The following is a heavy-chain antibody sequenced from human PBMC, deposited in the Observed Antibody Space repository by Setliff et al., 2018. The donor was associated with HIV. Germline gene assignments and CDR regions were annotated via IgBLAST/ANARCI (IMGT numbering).Heavy chain of an antibody. D-gene: IGHD3-10*01. Sequence: SETLSLTCSVSGGSINSVHYYWSWIRHHPGKGLEWIGYIYYPGSTYFNPSLKSRVTLSIDTSKNQFSLKLSSVTAADTAVYYCARDRYAGEIDYWGQGTLVTVSS. CDR3: ARDRYAGEIDY. CDR1: GGSINSVHYY. V-gene: IGHV4-31*03. J-gene: IGHJ4*02. CDR2: IYYPGST.